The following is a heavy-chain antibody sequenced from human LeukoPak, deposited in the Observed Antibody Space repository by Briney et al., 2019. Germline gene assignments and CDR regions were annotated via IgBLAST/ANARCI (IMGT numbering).Heavy chain of an antibody. J-gene: IGHJ4*02. CDR3: AKDVMRYSYFHY. CDR2: IRFDGSDK. D-gene: IGHD2/OR15-2a*01. CDR1: GFTLSSYG. Sequence: GGSLRLSCASSGFTLSSYGMHWVRKAPGKGLEWVTYIRFDGSDKYYTDSVQGRFTISRDNSKNTLYLQMNSLRTEDTAVYYCAKDVMRYSYFHYWGQGTLVTVSS. V-gene: IGHV3-30*02.